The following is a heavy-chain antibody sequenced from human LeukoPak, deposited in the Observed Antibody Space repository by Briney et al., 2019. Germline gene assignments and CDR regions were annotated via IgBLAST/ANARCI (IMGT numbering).Heavy chain of an antibody. CDR3: ARDPYSGNYGDYYYYYMDV. Sequence: KTGGSLRLSCAASRFTFSSYSMNWVRQAPGKGLEWVSSITSSSSYIYYADSVKGRFTISRDNAKSSLYLQMNSLRDEDTAVYYCARDPYSGNYGDYYYYYMDVWGKGTTVTISS. CDR2: ITSSSSYI. J-gene: IGHJ6*03. V-gene: IGHV3-21*01. D-gene: IGHD1-26*01. CDR1: RFTFSSYS.